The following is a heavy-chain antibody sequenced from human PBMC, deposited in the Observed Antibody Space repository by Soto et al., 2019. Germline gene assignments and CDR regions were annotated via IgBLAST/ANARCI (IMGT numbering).Heavy chain of an antibody. V-gene: IGHV3-21*01. D-gene: IGHD5-18*01. J-gene: IGHJ6*02. CDR2: ISSSSSYI. CDR1: GFTFSSYS. CDR3: ARDRYSCGGSYYYGMDV. Sequence: GGSLRLSCAASGFTFSSYSMNWVRQAPGKGLEWVSSISSSSSYIYYADSVKGRFTISRDNAKNSLYLQMNSLRAEDTAVYYCARDRYSCGGSYYYGMDVWGQGTTVTVSS.